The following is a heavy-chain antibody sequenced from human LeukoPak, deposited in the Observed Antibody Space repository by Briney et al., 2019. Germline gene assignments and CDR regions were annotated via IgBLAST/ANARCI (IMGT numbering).Heavy chain of an antibody. J-gene: IGHJ4*02. CDR1: GFTFSNYA. V-gene: IGHV3-30*04. CDR3: ARDSGHINWYSDY. D-gene: IGHD1-1*01. Sequence: GGSLRLSCAASGFTFSNYAMNWVRQAPGKGLDWVAVISYDGSNEFYADSVKGRFTISRDNSKNTMYLQMNSLRTEDTAVYYCARDSGHINWYSDYWGQGTLVTVSS. CDR2: ISYDGSNE.